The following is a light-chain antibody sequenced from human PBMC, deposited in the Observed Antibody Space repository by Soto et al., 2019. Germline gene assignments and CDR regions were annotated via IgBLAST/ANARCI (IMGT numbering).Light chain of an antibody. CDR3: GTWDGSLSAWV. CDR2: DSN. V-gene: IGLV1-51*01. Sequence: QSVLTQPPSVSAAPGQKVTISCSGSSSNIGNNFVSWYQQFPGTAPKLLIYDSNKRPSGIPDRFSGSKSGTSATLGITGLQTGDEADYYCGTWDGSLSAWVFGGGTKVTVL. J-gene: IGLJ3*02. CDR1: SSNIGNNF.